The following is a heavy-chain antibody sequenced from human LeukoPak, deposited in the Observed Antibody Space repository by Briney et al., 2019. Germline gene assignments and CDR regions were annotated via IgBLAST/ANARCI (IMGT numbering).Heavy chain of an antibody. J-gene: IGHJ6*03. Sequence: GGSLRLSCAASGFTFSDYYMSWIRQAPGKGLEWVSSITSSSSYIYYADSVKGRFTISRDNAKNSLYLQMDSLRVEDTAVYYCARDPYSGNYGAYYYYYMDVWGKGTTVTISS. V-gene: IGHV3-11*06. D-gene: IGHD1-26*01. CDR1: GFTFSDYY. CDR3: ARDPYSGNYGAYYYYYMDV. CDR2: ITSSSSYI.